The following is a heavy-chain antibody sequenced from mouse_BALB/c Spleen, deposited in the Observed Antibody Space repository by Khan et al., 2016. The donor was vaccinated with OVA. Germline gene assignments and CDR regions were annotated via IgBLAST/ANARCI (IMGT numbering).Heavy chain of an antibody. CDR3: TRLEDI. V-gene: IGHV2-9*02. Sequence: QVQLQQSGPGLVAPSQSLSITCTVSGFSLTSYGVHWVRQPPGKGLEWLGVIWAGGSTNYNSAPMSRLSTSKDNSKSQVFLIMNSLQTDDTAMYYCTRLEDIWGQGTTLTVSS. CDR2: IWAGGST. D-gene: IGHD1-3*01. J-gene: IGHJ2*01. CDR1: GFSLTSYG.